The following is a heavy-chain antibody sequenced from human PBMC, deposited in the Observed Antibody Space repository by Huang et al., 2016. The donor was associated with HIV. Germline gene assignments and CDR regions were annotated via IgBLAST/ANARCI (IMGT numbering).Heavy chain of an antibody. Sequence: QVQLHQWGAGLLKPSETLSLTCAVYGGSFSCYYWSWIRQPPGKGLEWIGEITHSGSTNYNPSLKSRFTISEETSKNQCSLKLSSVTAADTAVYYCARAPHYGSGSYYYWGQGTLVTVSS. V-gene: IGHV4-34*01. D-gene: IGHD3-10*01. CDR1: GGSFSCYY. CDR3: ARAPHYGSGSYYY. J-gene: IGHJ4*02. CDR2: ITHSGST.